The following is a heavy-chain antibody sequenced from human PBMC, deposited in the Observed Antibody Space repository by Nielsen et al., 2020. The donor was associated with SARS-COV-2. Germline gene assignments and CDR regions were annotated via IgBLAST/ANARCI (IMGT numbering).Heavy chain of an antibody. CDR3: ASIAARTEDY. D-gene: IGHD6-6*01. CDR2: ISSSSSTI. Sequence: GESLKISCAASGFTFSSYGMNWVRQAPGKGLEWVSYISSSSSTIYYADSVKGRFTISRDNAKNSLYLQMNSLRDEDTAVYYCASIAARTEDYWGQGTLVTVSS. CDR1: GFTFSSYG. J-gene: IGHJ4*02. V-gene: IGHV3-48*02.